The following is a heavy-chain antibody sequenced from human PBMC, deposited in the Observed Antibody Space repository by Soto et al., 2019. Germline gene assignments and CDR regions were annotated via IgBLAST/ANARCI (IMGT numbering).Heavy chain of an antibody. D-gene: IGHD2-15*01. Sequence: ASVKVSCKASGYTFTSYAMHWVRQAPGQRLEWMGWINAGNGNTKYSQKFQDRVTITRDTSASTAYMELSSLRSEDTAVYYCARGPSLIVVVVAATANFDYWGQGTLVTVSS. CDR3: ARGPSLIVVVVAATANFDY. CDR2: INAGNGNT. J-gene: IGHJ4*02. CDR1: GYTFTSYA. V-gene: IGHV1-3*01.